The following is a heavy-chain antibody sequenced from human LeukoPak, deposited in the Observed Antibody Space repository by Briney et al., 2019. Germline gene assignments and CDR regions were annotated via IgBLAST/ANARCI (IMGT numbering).Heavy chain of an antibody. CDR1: GYSFTNYW. V-gene: IGHV5-51*01. CDR2: IYPGDSDT. Sequence: GESLKISCKVSGYSFTNYWIGWVRQMPGKGLEWMGIIYPGDSDTRYSPSFQGQVTISADKSISTAYLQWSSLKASDTAMYYCASLSSSRVNGAFDIWGQGTMVTVSS. J-gene: IGHJ3*02. D-gene: IGHD6-13*01. CDR3: ASLSSSRVNGAFDI.